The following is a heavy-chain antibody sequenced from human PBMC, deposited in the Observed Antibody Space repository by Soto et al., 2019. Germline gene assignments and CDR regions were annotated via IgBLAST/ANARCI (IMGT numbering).Heavy chain of an antibody. D-gene: IGHD2-2*01. CDR3: AKVSSTGSAIDFDY. CDR2: VNPNNGDT. CDR1: GYTFSNYD. V-gene: IGHV1-8*01. J-gene: IGHJ4*02. Sequence: QVQLVQSGAELKKPGASVKVSCKASGYTFSNYDMNWVRQATGQGPEWLGGVNPNNGDTGYARKFQGRVTLPTDISTTHAYMELTSLRSEEPVIYYCAKVSSTGSAIDFDYWGQGNGISVSS.